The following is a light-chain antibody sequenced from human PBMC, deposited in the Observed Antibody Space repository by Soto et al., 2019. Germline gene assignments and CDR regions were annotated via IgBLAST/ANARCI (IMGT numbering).Light chain of an antibody. CDR2: GSC. V-gene: IGKV3-20*01. J-gene: IGKJ2*01. CDR3: QHYVPSPPMYT. Sequence: EVVLTQAPGTVSLSTGESATLSCRASQSVSSTYLAWYQQRPGQAVRLLLYGSCSRATGIPAKFSGSGSGTDVTLTISRLQPEDFAVYYGQHYVPSPPMYTVGQGTKLEI. CDR1: QSVSSTY.